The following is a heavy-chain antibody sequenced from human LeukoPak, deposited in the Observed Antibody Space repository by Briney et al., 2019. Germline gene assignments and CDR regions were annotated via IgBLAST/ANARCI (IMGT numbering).Heavy chain of an antibody. CDR2: INHSGST. D-gene: IGHD5-18*01. J-gene: IGHJ3*02. Sequence: PSETLSLTCTVSGGSISSSSYYWGWIRQPPGKGLEWIGEINHSGSTNYNPSLKSRVTISVDTSKNQFSLKLSSVTAADTAVYYCAKYAVGYSDAFDIWGQGTVVTVSS. V-gene: IGHV4-39*07. CDR3: AKYAVGYSDAFDI. CDR1: GGSISSSSYY.